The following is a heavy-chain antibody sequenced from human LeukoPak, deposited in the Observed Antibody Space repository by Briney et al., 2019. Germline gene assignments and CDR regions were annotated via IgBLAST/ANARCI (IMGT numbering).Heavy chain of an antibody. D-gene: IGHD4-23*01. CDR2: INHSGST. V-gene: IGHV4-34*01. CDR3: ARGPKTHYGGNSYNWFDP. J-gene: IGHJ5*02. CDR1: GGSFSGYY. Sequence: SETLSLTCAVYGGSFSGYYWSWICQPPGKGLEWIGEINHSGSTNYNPSLKSRVTISVDTSKNQFSLKLSSVTAADTAVYYCARGPKTHYGGNSYNWFDPWGQGTLVTVFS.